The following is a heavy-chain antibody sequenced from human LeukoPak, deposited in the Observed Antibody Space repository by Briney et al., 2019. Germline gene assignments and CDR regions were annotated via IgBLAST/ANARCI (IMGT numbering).Heavy chain of an antibody. Sequence: GGSLRLSCAASGFTFSSCAMSWVRQAPGKGLEWVSVISGSGGNTYYADSVKGRFTISRDNSKNTLYLQMISLRAEDTAVYYCARSPQEIFDFWGQGTLVTVSS. CDR3: ARSPQEIFDF. V-gene: IGHV3-23*01. J-gene: IGHJ4*02. CDR2: ISGSGGNT. CDR1: GFTFSSCA.